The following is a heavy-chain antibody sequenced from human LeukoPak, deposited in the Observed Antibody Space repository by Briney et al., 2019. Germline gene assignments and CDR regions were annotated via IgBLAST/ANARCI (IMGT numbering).Heavy chain of an antibody. CDR3: ARDGPAAMQTRGRWFDP. CDR2: MNPNSGNT. V-gene: IGHV1-8*02. D-gene: IGHD2-2*01. J-gene: IGHJ5*02. Sequence: ASVKVSCKASGYTFTSYYMHWVRQATGQGLEWMGWMNPNSGNTGYAQKFQGRVTMTRNTSISTAYMELSSLRSEDTAVYYCARDGPAAMQTRGRWFDPWGQGTLVTVSS. CDR1: GYTFTSYY.